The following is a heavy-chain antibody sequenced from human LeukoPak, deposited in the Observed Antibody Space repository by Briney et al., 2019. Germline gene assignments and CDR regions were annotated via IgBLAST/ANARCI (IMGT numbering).Heavy chain of an antibody. D-gene: IGHD3-10*01. CDR2: IRYDGSNK. J-gene: IGHJ5*02. V-gene: IGHV3-30*02. CDR3: ARERKSYYGSGSYFGS. Sequence: PGGSLRLSCAASGFTFSSYGMHWVRQAPGKGLEWVAFIRYDGSNKYYADSVKGRFTISRDNSKNTLYLQMNSLRSEDTAVYYCARERKSYYGSGSYFGSWGQGTLVTVSS. CDR1: GFTFSSYG.